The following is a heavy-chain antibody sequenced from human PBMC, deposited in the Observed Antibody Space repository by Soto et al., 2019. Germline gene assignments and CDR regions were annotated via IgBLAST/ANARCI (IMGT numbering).Heavy chain of an antibody. CDR2: ISGSGGST. D-gene: IGHD2-2*01. CDR3: ASKGVVPAATNYYYMDV. V-gene: IGHV3-23*01. J-gene: IGHJ6*03. CDR1: GFTFSSYA. Sequence: ESGGGLVQPGGSLRLSCAASGFTFSSYAMSWVRQAPGKGLEWVSAISGSGGSTYYADSVKGRFTISRDNSKNTLYLQMNSLRAEDTAVYYCASKGVVPAATNYYYMDVWGKGTTVTVPS.